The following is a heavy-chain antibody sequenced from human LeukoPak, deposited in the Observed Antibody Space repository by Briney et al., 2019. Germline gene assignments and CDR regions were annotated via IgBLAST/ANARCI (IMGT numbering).Heavy chain of an antibody. D-gene: IGHD3-16*02. J-gene: IGHJ4*02. CDR3: ARALGELSLDFGY. V-gene: IGHV3-30-3*01. CDR1: GFTFSSYA. Sequence: PGRSLRLSCAASGFTFSSYAMHWVRQAPGKGLEWVAVISYDGSNKYYADSVKGRFTISRDNSKNTLYLQMNSLRAEDTAVYYCARALGELSLDFGYWGQGTLVTVSS. CDR2: ISYDGSNK.